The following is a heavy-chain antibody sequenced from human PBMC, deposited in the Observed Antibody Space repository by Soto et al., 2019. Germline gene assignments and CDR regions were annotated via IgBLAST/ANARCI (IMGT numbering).Heavy chain of an antibody. V-gene: IGHV1-18*01. D-gene: IGHD3-3*01. CDR2: ISTSNGYT. CDR1: CYSISTYG. J-gene: IGHJ6*02. Sequence: VKVCCKAACYSISTYGISLVRQDPGQGLWWLGWISTSNGYTNYAQKFQGRVSMTTDTSTNTAYMEVRSLRSDDTAFYFCARDRSFALLEWSPSDSYGMDVWGQGTAVTVS. CDR3: ARDRSFALLEWSPSDSYGMDV.